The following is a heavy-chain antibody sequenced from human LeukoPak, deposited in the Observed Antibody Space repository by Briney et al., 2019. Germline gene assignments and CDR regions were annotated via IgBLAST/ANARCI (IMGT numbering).Heavy chain of an antibody. J-gene: IGHJ6*02. D-gene: IGHD3-22*01. CDR2: ISAYNGNT. V-gene: IGHV1-18*01. CDR3: ARDGNYYDSSGYYYPSYGMDV. CDR1: GYTFTSYG. Sequence: ASVKVSCKASGYTFTSYGISWVRQAPGQGLEWMGWISAYNGNTNYAQKLQGRVTMTTDTSTSTAYMELSSLRSEDTAVYYCARDGNYYDSSGYYYPSYGMDVWGQGTTVTVSS.